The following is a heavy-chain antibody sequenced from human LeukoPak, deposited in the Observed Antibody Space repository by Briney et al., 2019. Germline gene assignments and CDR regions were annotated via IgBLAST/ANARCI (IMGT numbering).Heavy chain of an antibody. V-gene: IGHV3-30*18. CDR2: ISYDGSNK. CDR3: AKDDGYYGGKGSFDY. J-gene: IGHJ4*02. Sequence: PGRPLRLSRAASGFTFSSYGMHWVRQAPGKGLEWVAVISYDGSNKYYADSVKGRFTISRDNSKNTLYLQMNSLRAEDTAVYYCAKDDGYYGGKGSFDYWGQGTLVTVSS. D-gene: IGHD4-23*01. CDR1: GFTFSSYG.